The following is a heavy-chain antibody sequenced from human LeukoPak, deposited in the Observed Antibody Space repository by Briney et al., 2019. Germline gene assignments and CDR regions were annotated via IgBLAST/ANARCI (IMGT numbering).Heavy chain of an antibody. Sequence: GGSLRLSCAASGFTFSTYGMHWVRQAPGKGLEWVAVISYDGSNKYYADSVKGRFTISRDNSKDTLYLQMNSLRAEDTAMYYCAKDSYDFWSGYRSSGYFEYWGQGTLVTVSS. CDR2: ISYDGSNK. CDR3: AKDSYDFWSGYRSSGYFEY. V-gene: IGHV3-30*18. D-gene: IGHD3-3*01. CDR1: GFTFSTYG. J-gene: IGHJ4*02.